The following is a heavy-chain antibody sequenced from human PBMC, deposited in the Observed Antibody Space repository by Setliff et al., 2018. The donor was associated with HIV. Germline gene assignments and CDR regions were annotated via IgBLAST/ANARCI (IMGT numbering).Heavy chain of an antibody. V-gene: IGHV4-59*01. CDR2: IYYSGST. J-gene: IGHJ6*03. Sequence: SETLSLTCTVSGGSNSSYYWSWIRQPPGKGLEWIGYIYYSGSTNYNPSLKSRVTISVDTSKNQFSLKLSSVTAADTAVYYCARDNRVMALNYYYYYMDVWGKGTTVTVS. CDR1: GGSNSSYY. D-gene: IGHD2-21*01. CDR3: ARDNRVMALNYYYYYMDV.